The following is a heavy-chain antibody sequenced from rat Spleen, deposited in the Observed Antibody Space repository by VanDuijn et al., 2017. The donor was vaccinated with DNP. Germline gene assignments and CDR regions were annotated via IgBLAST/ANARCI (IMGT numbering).Heavy chain of an antibody. V-gene: IGHV5-17*01. D-gene: IGHD1-4*01. CDR1: GLTFSDYA. CDR2: ISYDGSST. CDR3: ERRPPPTRGPFDY. J-gene: IGHJ2*01. Sequence: EVQLVESGGGLVQPGRSLKLSCAASGLTFSDYAMAWVRQAPGKGLEWVATISYDGSSTNYRDSVKGRFIISRNNAKSTLYLQMGSLRSDDTASYYCERRPPPTRGPFDYWGQGVMVTVSS.